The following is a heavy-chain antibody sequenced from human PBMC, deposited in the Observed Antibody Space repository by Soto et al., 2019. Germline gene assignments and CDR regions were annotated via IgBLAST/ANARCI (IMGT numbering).Heavy chain of an antibody. CDR3: AKRLAYSGSYWSFDY. D-gene: IGHD1-26*01. CDR2: ISYDGSNK. V-gene: IGHV3-30-3*02. J-gene: IGHJ4*02. Sequence: PGGSLRLSCAASGFTFSSYAMHWVRQAPGKGLEWVAVISYDGSNKYYADSVKGRFTISRDNSKNTLYLQMNSLRAEDTAVYYCAKRLAYSGSYWSFDYWGQGTLVTVSS. CDR1: GFTFSSYA.